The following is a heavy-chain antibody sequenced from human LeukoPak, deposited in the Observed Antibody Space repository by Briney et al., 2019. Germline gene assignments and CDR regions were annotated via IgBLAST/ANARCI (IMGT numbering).Heavy chain of an antibody. V-gene: IGHV3-30*03. CDR2: ISYDGSNK. J-gene: IGHJ4*02. Sequence: GGSLRLSCAASGFTFSSYGMHWVRQAPGKGLEWVAVISYDGSNKYYADSVKGRFTISRDNSKNTLYLQMNSLRAEDTAVYYCARGPAQSGSLDYWGQGTLVTVSS. D-gene: IGHD1-26*01. CDR1: GFTFSSYG. CDR3: ARGPAQSGSLDY.